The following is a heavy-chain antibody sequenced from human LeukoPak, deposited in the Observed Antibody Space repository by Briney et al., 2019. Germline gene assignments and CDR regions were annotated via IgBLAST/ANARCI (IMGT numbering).Heavy chain of an antibody. D-gene: IGHD6-19*01. CDR3: AKARIAVAVREDLDH. CDR2: IRSDGSNK. J-gene: IGHJ4*02. Sequence: GSLRLSCAASGFTFSSYGMHWVRQAPGKGLEWVAFIRSDGSNKYYGDSVKGRFIISRDNSKNTLYLQMNSLRPEDTAVFYCAKARIAVAVREDLDHWGQGTLVTVSS. V-gene: IGHV3-30*02. CDR1: GFTFSSYG.